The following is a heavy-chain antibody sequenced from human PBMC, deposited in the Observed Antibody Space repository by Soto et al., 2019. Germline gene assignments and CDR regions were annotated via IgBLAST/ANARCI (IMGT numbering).Heavy chain of an antibody. V-gene: IGHV4-59*08. CDR2: IYYSGST. D-gene: IGHD3-3*01. CDR3: ARLGVVGTLLPDY. CDR1: GGSISSYY. J-gene: IGHJ4*02. Sequence: ETLSLTCTVSGGSISSYYWSWIRQPPGKGLECIGYIYYSGSTNYNPSLKSRVTISVDTSKNQFSLKLSSVTAADTAVYYCARLGVVGTLLPDYWGQGALVTVSS.